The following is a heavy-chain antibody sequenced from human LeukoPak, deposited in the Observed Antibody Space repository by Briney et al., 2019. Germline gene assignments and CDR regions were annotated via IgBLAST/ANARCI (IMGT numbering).Heavy chain of an antibody. Sequence: SETLSLTCAVSGYSISSGYYWGWIRQPPGKGLEWIGSIYHSGSTYYNPSLKSRVTISVDTSKNQFSLKLSSVTAAGTAVYYCAIDDFWSGYYPTDYWRQGTLVTVSS. J-gene: IGHJ4*02. V-gene: IGHV4-38-2*01. CDR2: IYHSGST. D-gene: IGHD3-3*01. CDR3: AIDDFWSGYYPTDY. CDR1: GYSISSGYY.